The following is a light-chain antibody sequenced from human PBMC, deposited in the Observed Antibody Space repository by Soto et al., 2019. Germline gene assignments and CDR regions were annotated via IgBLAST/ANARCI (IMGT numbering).Light chain of an antibody. CDR3: QQSYTTPWT. V-gene: IGKV1-39*01. Sequence: DIQMTQSPSSLSASVGDRVTITCRASQSITSYLSWYQQKPGKAPQLLIYAASILQSGVPSRFSGSGSGTDFTLTISSLQPEDFATYVCQQSYTTPWTFGQGTKVEVK. J-gene: IGKJ1*01. CDR2: AAS. CDR1: QSITSY.